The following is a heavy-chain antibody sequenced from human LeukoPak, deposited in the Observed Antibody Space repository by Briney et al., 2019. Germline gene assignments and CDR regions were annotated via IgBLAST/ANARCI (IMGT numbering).Heavy chain of an antibody. CDR2: VYYTGTT. D-gene: IGHD1-26*01. J-gene: IGHJ6*03. CDR3: AKFGTYPVHVSYSYYYLDV. Sequence: SETLSLTCTVSGASISAHYWSWIRQPPGKGLEYIGDVYYTGTTNYNPSLQSRVTMSVDTSKNQFSLRLTSVTAADTAVYYCAKFGTYPVHVSYSYYYLDVWGKGTTVTDSS. CDR1: GASISAHY. V-gene: IGHV4-59*11.